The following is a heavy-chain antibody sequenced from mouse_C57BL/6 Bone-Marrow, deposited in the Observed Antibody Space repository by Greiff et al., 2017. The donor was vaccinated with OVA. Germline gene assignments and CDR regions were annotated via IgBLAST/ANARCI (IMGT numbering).Heavy chain of an antibody. CDR2: IDPETGGT. D-gene: IGHD1-1*01. Sequence: VQLQQSGAELVRPGASVTLSCKASGYKFTDYEMHWVKQTPVHGLEWIGAIDPETGGTAYNQKFKGKAILTADKSSSTAYMELRSLTSEDSAVYYCTRGSTTVSDYWGQGTTLTVSS. CDR3: TRGSTTVSDY. V-gene: IGHV1-15*01. CDR1: GYKFTDYE. J-gene: IGHJ2*01.